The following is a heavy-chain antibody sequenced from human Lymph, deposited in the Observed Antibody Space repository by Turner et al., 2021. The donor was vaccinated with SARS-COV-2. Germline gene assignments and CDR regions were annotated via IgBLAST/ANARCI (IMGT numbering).Heavy chain of an antibody. CDR1: GYSFTSYW. Sequence: EVQLVQSGAEVKKPGESLRISCKGSGYSFTSYWISWVRQMPGKGLEWMGRIDPSDSYTNYSPSFQGHVTSSSDKSISTAYLQWSSLKASDTAMYYCARGDCSSTSCPKHYYYYGMDVWGQGTTVTVSS. CDR3: ARGDCSSTSCPKHYYYYGMDV. D-gene: IGHD2-2*01. J-gene: IGHJ6*02. CDR2: IDPSDSYT. V-gene: IGHV5-10-1*03.